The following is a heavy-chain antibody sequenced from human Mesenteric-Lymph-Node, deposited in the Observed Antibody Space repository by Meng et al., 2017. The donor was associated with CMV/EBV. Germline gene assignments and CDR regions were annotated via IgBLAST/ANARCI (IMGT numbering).Heavy chain of an antibody. CDR3: AKDRVGGYCSSISCYRGWFDP. CDR1: GFTFTSHA. Sequence: GGSLRLSCAASGFTFTSHAIHWVRQAPGKGLEWVSAISGGGGDTYYADTAKGRFTISRDNSKNTLYLQMNSLRAEDTAVYYCAKDRVGGYCSSISCYRGWFDPWGQGTLVTVSS. D-gene: IGHD2-2*02. V-gene: IGHV3-23*01. J-gene: IGHJ5*02. CDR2: ISGGGGDT.